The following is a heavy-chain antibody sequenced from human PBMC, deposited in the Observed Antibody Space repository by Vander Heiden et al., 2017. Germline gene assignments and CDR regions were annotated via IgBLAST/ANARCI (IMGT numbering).Heavy chain of an antibody. CDR3: ASIAELNYYYYGMDV. CDR1: GYTFTSYG. V-gene: IGHV1-18*01. Sequence: QVQLVQSGAAVKKPGASVKVSCKASGYTFTSYGISWVRQAPGQGLEWMGWISAYHGNTNYAQKLQGRVTMTTDTSTSTAYMELRSLRSDDTAVYYCASIAELNYYYYGMDVWGQGTTVTVS. CDR2: ISAYHGNT. J-gene: IGHJ6*02. D-gene: IGHD6-13*01.